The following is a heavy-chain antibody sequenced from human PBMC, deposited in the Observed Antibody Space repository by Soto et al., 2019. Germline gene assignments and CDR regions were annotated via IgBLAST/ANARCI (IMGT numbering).Heavy chain of an antibody. V-gene: IGHV3-33*01. Sequence: QVQLVESGGGVVQPGRSLRLSCAASGFTFSSYGMHWVRQAPGKGLEWVAVIWYDGSNKYYADSVKGRFTISRDNYKNTLYLQMNSLRAEDTAVYYCAREGKDIVATIRPYYFDYWGQGTLVTVSS. CDR1: GFTFSSYG. CDR2: IWYDGSNK. CDR3: AREGKDIVATIRPYYFDY. J-gene: IGHJ4*02. D-gene: IGHD5-12*01.